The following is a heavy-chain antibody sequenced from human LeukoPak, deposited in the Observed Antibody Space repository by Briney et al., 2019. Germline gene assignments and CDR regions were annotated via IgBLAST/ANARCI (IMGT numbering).Heavy chain of an antibody. CDR1: GFTFSSYA. J-gene: IGHJ4*02. D-gene: IGHD6-13*01. CDR3: ARSPCIYSSPDY. Sequence: GGSLRLSCAASGFTFSSYAMHWVRQAPGKGLEYVSAISSNGGSTYYANSVKGRCTIYRDNSKNTLYLQMGRLRAEDVAVYYCARSPCIYSSPDYWGQGTLVTVSS. V-gene: IGHV3-64*01. CDR2: ISSNGGST.